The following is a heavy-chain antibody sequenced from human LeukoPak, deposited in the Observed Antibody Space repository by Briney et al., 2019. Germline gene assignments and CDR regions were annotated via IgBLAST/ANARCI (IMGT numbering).Heavy chain of an antibody. CDR3: ASRRFTIFGVVIRVH. V-gene: IGHV4-39*01. Sequence: SETLSLTCTVSGGSISSSSYYWGWIRQPPGKGLEWIGSIYYSGSTYYNPSLKSRVTISVDTSKNQFSLKLSSVTAADTAVYYCASRRFTIFGVVIRVHWGQGTLVTVSS. D-gene: IGHD3-3*01. CDR1: GGSISSSSYY. J-gene: IGHJ4*02. CDR2: IYYSGST.